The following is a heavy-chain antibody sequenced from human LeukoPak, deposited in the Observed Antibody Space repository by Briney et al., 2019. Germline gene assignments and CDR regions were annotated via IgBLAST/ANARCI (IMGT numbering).Heavy chain of an antibody. CDR3: ARDLVCSSTSCFGWFDP. CDR1: GYTFTGYY. J-gene: IGHJ5*02. CDR2: INPNSGGT. Sequence: ASVKVSCKASGYTFTGYYMHWVRQAPGQGPEWMGWINPNSGGTNYAQKFQGRVTMTRDTSISTAYMELSRLRSDDTAVYYCARDLVCSSTSCFGWFDPWGQGTLVTVSS. D-gene: IGHD2-2*01. V-gene: IGHV1-2*02.